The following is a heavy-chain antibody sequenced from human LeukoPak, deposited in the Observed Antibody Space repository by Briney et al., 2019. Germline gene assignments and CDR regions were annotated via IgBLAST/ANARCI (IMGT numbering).Heavy chain of an antibody. D-gene: IGHD3-22*01. CDR1: GYTFTSYG. J-gene: IGHJ3*02. CDR2: ISAYNGNT. Sequence: GASVKVSCKASGYTFTSYGISWVRQAPGQGLEWMGWISAYNGNTNYAQKLQGRVTMTTDTSTSTAYMELRSLRSDDTAVYYCARLGPRRDYYDSSGYYLANAFDIWGQGTMVTVSS. CDR3: ARLGPRRDYYDSSGYYLANAFDI. V-gene: IGHV1-18*01.